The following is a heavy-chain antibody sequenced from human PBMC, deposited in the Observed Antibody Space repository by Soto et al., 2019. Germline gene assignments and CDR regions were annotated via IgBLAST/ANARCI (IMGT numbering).Heavy chain of an antibody. J-gene: IGHJ4*02. CDR3: AKDQAYYGSGSYYSY. Sequence: PGGSLRLSCAASGFTFSSYAMSWVRQAPGKGLEWVSAISGSGGSTYYADSVKGRFTISRDNSKNTLYLQMNSLRAEDTAVYYCAKDQAYYGSGSYYSYWGQGTLVTVSS. CDR2: ISGSGGST. D-gene: IGHD3-10*01. V-gene: IGHV3-23*01. CDR1: GFTFSSYA.